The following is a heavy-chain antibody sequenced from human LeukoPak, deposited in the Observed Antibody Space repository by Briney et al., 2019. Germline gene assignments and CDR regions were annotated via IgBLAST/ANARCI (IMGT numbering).Heavy chain of an antibody. Sequence: PSQTLSLTCTVSGASIGSGDYYWSWIRQPPGKGLEWIGYIYDSGSTYYNPSLKSRITISVDTSENRFSLKLSPVTATDTAVYYCARDCSGGSCYGAFDIWGQGTMVTVSS. J-gene: IGHJ3*02. CDR2: IYDSGST. CDR3: ARDCSGGSCYGAFDI. CDR1: GASIGSGDYY. V-gene: IGHV4-30-4*01. D-gene: IGHD2-15*01.